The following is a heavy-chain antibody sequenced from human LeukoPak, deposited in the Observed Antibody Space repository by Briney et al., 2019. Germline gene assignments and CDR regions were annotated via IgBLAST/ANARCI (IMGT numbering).Heavy chain of an antibody. CDR3: AKVFSIVGSTSFQH. J-gene: IGHJ1*01. Sequence: VGSLTLPYAASGFTFHSYALSWVRQAPGKGLEWVSAISGSGGSTYYADSVKGRFTISRDNSKNTLYLQMNSLRAEDTAVYYCAKVFSIVGSTSFQHWGQGTLVTVSS. V-gene: IGHV3-23*01. CDR2: ISGSGGST. CDR1: GFTFHSYA. D-gene: IGHD1-26*01.